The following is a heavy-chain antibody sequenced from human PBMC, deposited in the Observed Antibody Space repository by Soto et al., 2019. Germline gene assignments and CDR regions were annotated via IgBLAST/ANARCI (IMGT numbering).Heavy chain of an antibody. CDR3: AREYYYDSSGYYPYYYGMDV. Sequence: GASVKVSCKASGGTFSSYAISWVRQAPGQGLEWMGGIIPIFGTANYAQKFQGRVTITADESTSTAYMELSSLRSEDTAVYYCAREYYYDSSGYYPYYYGMDVWGQGTTVTVSS. CDR1: GGTFSSYA. CDR2: IIPIFGTA. J-gene: IGHJ6*02. D-gene: IGHD3-22*01. V-gene: IGHV1-69*13.